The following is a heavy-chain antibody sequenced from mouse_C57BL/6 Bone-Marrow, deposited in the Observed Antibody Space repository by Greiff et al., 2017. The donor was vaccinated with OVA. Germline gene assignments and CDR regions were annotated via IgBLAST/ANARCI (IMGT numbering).Heavy chain of an antibody. V-gene: IGHV1-54*01. CDR1: GYAFTNYL. J-gene: IGHJ2*01. CDR2: INPGSGGT. Sequence: QVQLQQSGAELVRPGTSVQVSCKASGYAFTNYLIEWVKQRPGQGLEWIGVINPGSGGTNYNEKFKGKATLTADKSSSTAYMQLSSLTSEDAAVYFCARGGISGSYFDYWGQGTTLTVSS. CDR3: ARGGISGSYFDY. D-gene: IGHD6-2*01.